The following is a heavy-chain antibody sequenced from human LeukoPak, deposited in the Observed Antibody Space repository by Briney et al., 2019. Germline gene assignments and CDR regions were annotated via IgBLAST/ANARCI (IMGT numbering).Heavy chain of an antibody. D-gene: IGHD3-16*02. CDR2: TYYRSKWYN. J-gene: IGHJ5*02. Sequence: SQTLSLTCAISGDSVSSNSAAWNWIRQSPSRGLEWLGRTYYRSKWYNEYAVSVKSRIIINPDTSKNQLSLQLNSVTPEDTAVYYCARGRGPRRELSLWVSGWFDPWGQGTLVTVSS. CDR3: ARGRGPRRELSLWVSGWFDP. V-gene: IGHV6-1*01. CDR1: GDSVSSNSAA.